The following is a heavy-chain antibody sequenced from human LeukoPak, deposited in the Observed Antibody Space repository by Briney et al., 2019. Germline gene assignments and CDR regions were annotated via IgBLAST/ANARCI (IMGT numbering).Heavy chain of an antibody. D-gene: IGHD3-3*01. CDR1: GYTFTSYG. J-gene: IGHJ6*03. CDR2: ISAYNGNT. CDR3: ARGLLRFLDPLDYYYMDV. Sequence: ASVKVSCKASGYTFTSYGISWVRQAPGQGLEWMGWISAYNGNTNYAQKLQGRVTMTTDTSTSTAYMELSRLRSDDTAVYYCARGLLRFLDPLDYYYMDVWGKGTTVTVSS. V-gene: IGHV1-18*01.